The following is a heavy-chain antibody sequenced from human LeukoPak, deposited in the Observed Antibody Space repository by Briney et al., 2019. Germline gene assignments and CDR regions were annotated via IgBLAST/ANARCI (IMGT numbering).Heavy chain of an antibody. J-gene: IGHJ5*02. V-gene: IGHV4-34*01. CDR1: GGSFSNYH. CDR3: AREYSSSWFPA. Sequence: SETLSLTCAVYGGSFSNYHWSWIRQPPGKGLEWIGSIYYSGSTYYNPSLKSRVTISVDTSKNQFSLKLSSVTAADTDVYYCAREYSSSWFPAWGQGTLVTVSS. D-gene: IGHD6-13*01. CDR2: IYYSGST.